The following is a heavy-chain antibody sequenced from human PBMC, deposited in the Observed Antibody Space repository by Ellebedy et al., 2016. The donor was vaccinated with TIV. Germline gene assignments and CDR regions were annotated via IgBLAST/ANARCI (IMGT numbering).Heavy chain of an antibody. Sequence: MPSETLSLTCTVSGGSISSYYWSWIRQPPGKGLEWIGYIYYSGSTNYNSSLKSRVTISVDTSKNQFSLKLSSVTAADTAVYYCAIEYDFWSGYSYFDLWGRGTLVTVSS. CDR2: IYYSGST. V-gene: IGHV4-59*01. CDR1: GGSISSYY. J-gene: IGHJ2*01. D-gene: IGHD3-3*01. CDR3: AIEYDFWSGYSYFDL.